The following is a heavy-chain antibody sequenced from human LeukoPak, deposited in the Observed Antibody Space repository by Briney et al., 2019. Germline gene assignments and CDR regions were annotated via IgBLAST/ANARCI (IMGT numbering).Heavy chain of an antibody. CDR1: GFTFSSYS. D-gene: IGHD5-24*01. Sequence: GGSLRLSCAASGFTFSSYSMNWVRQAPGKGLEWVSSISSSSSYIYYADSVKGRFTISRDNAKNSLFLQVNSLRAEDTAVYYCARDIGGMATEHYFDSWGQGTLVTVSS. CDR2: ISSSSSYI. V-gene: IGHV3-21*04. J-gene: IGHJ4*02. CDR3: ARDIGGMATEHYFDS.